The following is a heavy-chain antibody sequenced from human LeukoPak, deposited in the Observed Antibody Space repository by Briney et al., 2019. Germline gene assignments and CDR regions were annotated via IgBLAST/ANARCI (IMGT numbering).Heavy chain of an antibody. CDR1: GGSSSDTTYY. CDR2: IYFSET. J-gene: IGHJ3*02. Sequence: SETLSLTCTVTGGSSSDTTYYWAWLRQPPGKGLEWIGSIYFSETKYNPSLKSRITISGDTSKNQFSLKLSSVTAADTAVYYCASPSKLVISRGGFDIWGQGTMVTVSA. CDR3: ASPSKLVISRGGFDI. D-gene: IGHD2-15*01. V-gene: IGHV4-39*01.